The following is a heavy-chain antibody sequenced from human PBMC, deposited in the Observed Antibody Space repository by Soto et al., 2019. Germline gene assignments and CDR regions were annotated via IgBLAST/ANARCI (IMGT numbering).Heavy chain of an antibody. J-gene: IGHJ4*02. D-gene: IGHD3-10*01. Sequence: SETLSPTCAVSGYAISSGYYWGWIRQPPGKGLEWIGSIYHSGSTYYNPSLKSRVTISVDTSKNQFSLKLSSVTAADTAGYYCARRGDFDYWGQGTLVTVSS. CDR2: IYHSGST. V-gene: IGHV4-38-2*01. CDR3: ARRGDFDY. CDR1: GYAISSGYY.